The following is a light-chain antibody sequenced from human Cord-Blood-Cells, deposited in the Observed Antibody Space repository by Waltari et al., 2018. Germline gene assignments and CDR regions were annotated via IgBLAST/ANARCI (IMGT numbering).Light chain of an antibody. V-gene: IGLV2-11*01. Sequence: QSALTQPRSVSGSPGQSVTTSCTGTSSDVGGYNYVSWYQQHPGKAPKLMIYDLSKRPSGGPDRCSGSKSGNTASLTISGLQAEDEADYYCCSYAGSYTYVFGTGTKVTVL. J-gene: IGLJ1*01. CDR3: CSYAGSYTYV. CDR2: DLS. CDR1: SSDVGGYNY.